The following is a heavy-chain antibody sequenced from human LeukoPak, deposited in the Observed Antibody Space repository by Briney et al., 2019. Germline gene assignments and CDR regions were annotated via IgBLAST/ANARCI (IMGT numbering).Heavy chain of an antibody. D-gene: IGHD3-16*02. J-gene: IGHJ4*02. CDR1: GGSFSGYY. CDR2: INHSGST. Sequence: SETLSLTCAVYGGSFSGYYWSWIRQPPGKGLEWIGEINHSGSTNYNPSLKSRVTISVDTSKNQFSLKLSSVTAADTAVYYCARGQVVLDYWGQGTLVTLSS. V-gene: IGHV4-34*01. CDR3: ARGQVVLDY.